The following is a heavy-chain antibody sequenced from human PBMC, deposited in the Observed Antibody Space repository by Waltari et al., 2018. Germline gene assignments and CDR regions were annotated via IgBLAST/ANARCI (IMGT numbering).Heavy chain of an antibody. D-gene: IGHD6-13*01. CDR1: GGAFSGYY. V-gene: IGHV4-34*01. CDR2: SIQSGRT. Sequence: QVQLQQWGAGRLKPSETLSLTCAFYGGAFSGYYWSGIRQPPGQGVGWIGESIQSGRTNYNPSLKSRVTISVDPSKNQFSLKLSSVTAADAAVYYCARGGGIAAAGTQGSYYFDYWGQGTLFTVSS. J-gene: IGHJ4*02. CDR3: ARGGGIAAAGTQGSYYFDY.